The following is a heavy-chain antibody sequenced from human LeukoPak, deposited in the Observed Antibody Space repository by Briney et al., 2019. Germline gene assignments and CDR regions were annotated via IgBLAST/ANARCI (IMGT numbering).Heavy chain of an antibody. V-gene: IGHV4-59*01. CDR3: GRRLYSSGWSYWFDP. D-gene: IGHD6-19*01. J-gene: IGHJ5*02. CDR2: ISYTGIT. Sequence: SETLSLTCSVSGGSIGGYSWTWVRQPPGKRLEYIGYISYTGITYYNPSLMSRVTISVATSKNQFSLKLASVTAADTAVYYCGRRLYSSGWSYWFDPWGQRTLVTVSS. CDR1: GGSIGGYS.